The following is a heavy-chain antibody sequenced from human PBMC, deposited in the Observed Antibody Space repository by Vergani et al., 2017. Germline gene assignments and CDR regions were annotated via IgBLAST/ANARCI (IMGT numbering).Heavy chain of an antibody. CDR3: ARENYYDSSGYDY. CDR2: ISGSGGST. CDR1: GFTFISYA. D-gene: IGHD3-22*01. V-gene: IGHV3-23*01. Sequence: EVQLLESGGGLVQPGGSLRLSCAASGFTFISYAMSWVRQAPGKGLEWVSAISGSGGSTYYADSVKGRFTISRDNSKNTLYLQMNSLRAEDTAVYYCARENYYDSSGYDYWGQGTLVTVSS. J-gene: IGHJ4*02.